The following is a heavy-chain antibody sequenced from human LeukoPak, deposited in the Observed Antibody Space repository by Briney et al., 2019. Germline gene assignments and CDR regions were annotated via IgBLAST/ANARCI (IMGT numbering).Heavy chain of an antibody. CDR2: IYTSGST. V-gene: IGHV4-59*10. D-gene: IGHD3-9*01. CDR1: GGSFSGYY. J-gene: IGHJ4*02. Sequence: PSETLSLTCAVYGGSFSGYYWSWIRQPAGKGLEWIGRIYTSGSTNYNPSLKSRVTMSVDTSKNQFSLKLSSVTAADTAVYYCARAYYDILTGYYYFDYWGQGTLVTVSS. CDR3: ARAYYDILTGYYYFDY.